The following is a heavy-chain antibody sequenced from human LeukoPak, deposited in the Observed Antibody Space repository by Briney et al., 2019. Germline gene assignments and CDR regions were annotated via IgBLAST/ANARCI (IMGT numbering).Heavy chain of an antibody. D-gene: IGHD5-18*01. CDR1: GFTFSSYA. J-gene: IGHJ4*02. CDR2: ISGSESST. CDR3: AKVPTSFYTASWGFDN. V-gene: IGHV3-23*01. Sequence: GGSLRLSCAASGFTFSSYAMSWVRQAPGKGLEWVSAISGSESSTYYADSVRGRFTISRDNSKNTLYLQMNSLRSEDTAVYYCAKVPTSFYTASWGFDNWGQGTLVTVSS.